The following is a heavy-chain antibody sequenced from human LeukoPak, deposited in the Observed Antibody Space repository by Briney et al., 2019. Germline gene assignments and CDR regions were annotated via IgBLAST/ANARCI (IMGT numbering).Heavy chain of an antibody. Sequence: ASVTVSFKASGYTFTSYDFNWVRQATGQGREWMGWMNPNSGNTGYAQKFQGRVTITADKSTSTAYIELSSLRSDDTAVYYCARTYYYDSSGYLGAFDIWGQGTMVTVSS. D-gene: IGHD3-22*01. CDR1: GYTFTSYD. CDR2: MNPNSGNT. CDR3: ARTYYYDSSGYLGAFDI. V-gene: IGHV1-8*01. J-gene: IGHJ3*02.